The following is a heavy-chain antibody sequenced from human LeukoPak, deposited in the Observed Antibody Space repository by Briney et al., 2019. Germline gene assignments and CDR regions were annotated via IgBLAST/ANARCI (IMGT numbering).Heavy chain of an antibody. Sequence: ASVKVSCKASGYTFTGYYMHWVRQAPGQGLEWMGWINPNSGGTNYAQKFQGRVTMTRDTSISTAYMELSRLRSDDTAVYYCARDSAPYKIAARYYFDYWGQGTLVTVSS. V-gene: IGHV1-2*02. CDR1: GYTFTGYY. CDR3: ARDSAPYKIAARYYFDY. J-gene: IGHJ4*02. CDR2: INPNSGGT. D-gene: IGHD6-6*01.